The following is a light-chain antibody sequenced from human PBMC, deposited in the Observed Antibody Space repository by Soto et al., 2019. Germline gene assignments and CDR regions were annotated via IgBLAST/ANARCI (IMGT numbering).Light chain of an antibody. J-gene: IGKJ1*01. Sequence: TKSPAALSVTEGGRATLACRASQGIXDTLAWYQQKPGQAPRILXHDASIRATDIPNRLSGSGSGTDFTLTISRLEPDDFAVYYCQQYGASTQPFGQVTKVDI. V-gene: IGKV3-20*01. CDR3: QQYGASTQP. CDR2: DAS. CDR1: QGIXDT.